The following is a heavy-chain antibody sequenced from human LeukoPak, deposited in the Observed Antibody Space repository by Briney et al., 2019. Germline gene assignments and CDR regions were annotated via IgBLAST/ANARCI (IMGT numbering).Heavy chain of an antibody. CDR3: ANPGSTNY. CDR2: INPRSGGT. V-gene: IGHV1-2*02. J-gene: IGHJ4*02. D-gene: IGHD1-26*01. CDR1: GYTFTGYY. Sequence: ASVKVSCKASGYTFTGYYIHWVRQAPGQGLEWMGWINPRSGGTNYAQKFQGRVSMTRDTSISTAYMELSSLRSDDTAVYYCANPGSTNYWGQGTLVTVSS.